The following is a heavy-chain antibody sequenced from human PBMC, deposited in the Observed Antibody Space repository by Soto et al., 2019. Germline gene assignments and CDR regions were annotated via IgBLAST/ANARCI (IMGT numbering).Heavy chain of an antibody. D-gene: IGHD4-17*01. V-gene: IGHV1-69*09. CDR2: IIPALGVT. J-gene: IGHJ4*02. Sequence: QVQLVQSGAEVKKPGSSVKVSCKASGGTFGSYVFSWVRQAPGQGLEWMGGIIPALGVTNYAQKVQGRVTITADQSTTTAYMEMSSLRSEDTAVYYCATNYDYGGDWGQGTLVTVSS. CDR3: ATNYDYGGD. CDR1: GGTFGSYV.